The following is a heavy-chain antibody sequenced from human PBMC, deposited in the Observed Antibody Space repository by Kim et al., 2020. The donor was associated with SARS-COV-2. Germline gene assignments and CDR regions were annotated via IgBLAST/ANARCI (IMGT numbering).Heavy chain of an antibody. CDR1: GGSISSSSYY. V-gene: IGHV4-39*01. Sequence: SETLSLTCTVSGGSISSSSYYWGWIRQPPGKGLEWIGSIYYSGSTYYNPSLKSRVTISVDMSKNQFSLKLSSVTAADTAVYYCARHDPQWLRFEGYFDYWGQGTLVTVSS. J-gene: IGHJ4*02. CDR2: IYYSGST. D-gene: IGHD5-12*01. CDR3: ARHDPQWLRFEGYFDY.